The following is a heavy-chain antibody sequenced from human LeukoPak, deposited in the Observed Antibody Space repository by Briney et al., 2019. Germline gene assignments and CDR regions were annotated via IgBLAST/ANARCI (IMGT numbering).Heavy chain of an antibody. CDR2: ISTSGSTK. Sequence: GGSLRLSCAASGFTFSSYEMNWVRQAPGKGLEWVSYISTSGSTKYYADSVKGRFTISRDNAKNSLYLQMNSLRAEDTAVYYCARGFTGWVTSPIDYWGQGTLVTVSS. D-gene: IGHD2-2*01. J-gene: IGHJ4*02. CDR1: GFTFSSYE. CDR3: ARGFTGWVTSPIDY. V-gene: IGHV3-48*03.